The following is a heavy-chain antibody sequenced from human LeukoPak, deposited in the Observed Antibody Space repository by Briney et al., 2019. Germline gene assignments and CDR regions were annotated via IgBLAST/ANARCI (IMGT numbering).Heavy chain of an antibody. CDR3: XXXXXRWLQLTYYYYMDV. CDR1: GFNFDDYA. CDR2: INWDGDST. V-gene: IGHV3-43D*03. Sequence: GGSLRLSCAASGFNFDDYAMHWVRQAPGKGLEWVSLINWDGDSTYYADSVKGRFTISRDNSKNSLYLQMNSLRAEDTPFYNXXXXXXRWLQLTYYYYMDVWGKGTTVTISS. D-gene: IGHD5-24*01. J-gene: IGHJ6*03.